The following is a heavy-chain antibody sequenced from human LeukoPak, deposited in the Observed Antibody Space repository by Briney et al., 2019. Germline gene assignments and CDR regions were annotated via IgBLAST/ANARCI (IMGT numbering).Heavy chain of an antibody. J-gene: IGHJ5*02. CDR1: GFIFSDYY. V-gene: IGHV3-11*01. Sequence: GGSLRLSCAASGFIFSDYYMSWIRQAPGKGLEWVSYISSSGSNIYYADSVKGRFTISRDNAKNSLYLQMNSLRAEDTAVYYCARGLDSGYDFRIDPWGQGTLVTVSS. CDR3: ARGLDSGYDFRIDP. D-gene: IGHD5-12*01. CDR2: ISSSGSNI.